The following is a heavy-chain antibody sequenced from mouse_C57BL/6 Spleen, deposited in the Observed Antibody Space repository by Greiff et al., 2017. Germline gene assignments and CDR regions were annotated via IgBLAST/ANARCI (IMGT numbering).Heavy chain of an antibody. V-gene: IGHV1-62-2*01. J-gene: IGHJ3*01. CDR3: ARHEEPNYYGSSYGGFAY. D-gene: IGHD1-1*01. Sequence: QVQLQQSGAELVKPGASVKLSCKASGYTFTEYTIHWVKQRSGQGLEWIGWFYPGSGSIKYNEKFKDKATLTADKSSSTVYMELSRLTSEDSAVYFCARHEEPNYYGSSYGGFAYWGQGTLVTVSA. CDR1: GYTFTEYT. CDR2: FYPGSGSI.